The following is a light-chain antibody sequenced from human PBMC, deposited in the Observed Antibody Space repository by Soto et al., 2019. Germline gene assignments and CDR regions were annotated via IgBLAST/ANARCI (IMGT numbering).Light chain of an antibody. CDR2: STS. V-gene: IGLV7-43*01. Sequence: QTVMTQEPSLTVSPGGTVTLTCASSTGAVTSGYYPNWFQQKPGQAPRALLYSTSNKHSWTPARFSGSLLGGKAALTLSGVQPEDEAEYYCLLYYGGAQVFGGGTKLTVL. CDR3: LLYYGGAQV. CDR1: TGAVTSGYY. J-gene: IGLJ2*01.